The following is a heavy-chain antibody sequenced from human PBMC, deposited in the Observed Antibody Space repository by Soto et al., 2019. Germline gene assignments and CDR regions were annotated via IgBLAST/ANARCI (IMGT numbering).Heavy chain of an antibody. J-gene: IGHJ4*02. V-gene: IGHV1-69*13. CDR2: IIPIFGTA. CDR1: GGTFSSYA. Sequence: SVKVSCKASGGTFSSYAISWVRQAPGQGLEWMGGIIPIFGTANYAQKFQGRVTITADESTSTAYMELSSLRSEDTAVYYCARDSIAVAGPYDYFDYWGQGTLVNVSS. CDR3: ARDSIAVAGPYDYFDY. D-gene: IGHD6-19*01.